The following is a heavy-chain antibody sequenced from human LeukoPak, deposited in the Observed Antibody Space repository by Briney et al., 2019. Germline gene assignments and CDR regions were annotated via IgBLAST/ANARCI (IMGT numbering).Heavy chain of an antibody. Sequence: GGSLRLSCAASGFIFSSYGMHWVRQAPGKGLEWVANIKQDGSEKYYVDSVKGRFTISRDNAKNSLYLQMNSLRAEDTAVYYCAELGITMIGGVWGKGTTVTISS. CDR3: AELGITMIGGV. J-gene: IGHJ6*04. CDR1: GFIFSSYG. V-gene: IGHV3-7*01. CDR2: IKQDGSEK. D-gene: IGHD3-10*02.